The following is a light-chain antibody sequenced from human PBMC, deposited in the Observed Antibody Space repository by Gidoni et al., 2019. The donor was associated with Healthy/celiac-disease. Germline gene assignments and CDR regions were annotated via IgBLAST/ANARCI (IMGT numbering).Light chain of an antibody. J-gene: IGKJ1*01. CDR2: AAS. V-gene: IGKV1-39*01. CDR1: QSISSY. Sequence: DIQMTLSPSTLTVSVGDSVTITCRASQSISSYFDWYQQKPGKAPKLLIYAASSLQSGVPARFSGSGSGTDFTLTISRLEPEDFATYYCQQSYSTPRTFGQGTKVEIK. CDR3: QQSYSTPRT.